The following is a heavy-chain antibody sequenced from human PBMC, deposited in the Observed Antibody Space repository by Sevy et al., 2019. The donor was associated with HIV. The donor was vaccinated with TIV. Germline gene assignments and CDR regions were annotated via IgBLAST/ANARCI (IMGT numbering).Heavy chain of an antibody. Sequence: SETLSLTCTVSGGSISSGGYYWSWIRQHPGKGLEWIGYIYYSGSTDYNPSLRSRVTISVDTSKNQFSLKLSSVTAADTAVYYCARSVVVTAGFDYWGQRTLVTVSS. J-gene: IGHJ4*02. CDR3: ARSVVVTAGFDY. V-gene: IGHV4-31*03. CDR1: GGSISSGGYY. CDR2: IYYSGST. D-gene: IGHD2-21*02.